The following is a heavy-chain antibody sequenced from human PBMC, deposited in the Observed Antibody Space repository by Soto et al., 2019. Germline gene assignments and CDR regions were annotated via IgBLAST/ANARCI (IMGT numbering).Heavy chain of an antibody. J-gene: IGHJ5*02. CDR2: IKSDGSTT. CDR1: GFTFSGYW. V-gene: IGHV3-74*01. CDR3: ARSDWFDP. Sequence: GGSLRLSCAASGFTFSGYWMHWVRQAPGKGLVWVSRIKSDGSTTFYADSVKGRFTISRDNAKNTLHLQMNSLRAEDTAVYYCARSDWFDPWGQGTLVTVSS.